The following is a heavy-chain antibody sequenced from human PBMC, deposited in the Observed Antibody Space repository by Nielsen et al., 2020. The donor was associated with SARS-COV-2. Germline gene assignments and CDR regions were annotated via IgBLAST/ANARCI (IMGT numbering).Heavy chain of an antibody. D-gene: IGHD3-22*01. Sequence: GGSLRLSCAASGFTFSSYAMHWVRQAPGKGLEWVSVIYSCGSTYYADSVKGRFTISRHNSKNTLYLQMNSLRAEDTAVYYCAREYYYDSSGYYPRAFDIWGQGTMVTVSS. CDR1: GFTFSSYA. V-gene: IGHV3-53*04. J-gene: IGHJ3*02. CDR3: AREYYYDSSGYYPRAFDI. CDR2: IYSCGST.